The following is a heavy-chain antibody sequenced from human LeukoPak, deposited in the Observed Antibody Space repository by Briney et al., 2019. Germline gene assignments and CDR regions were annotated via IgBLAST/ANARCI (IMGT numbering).Heavy chain of an antibody. CDR2: INAFSSAI. V-gene: IGHV3-48*01. CDR3: TRDGRGPDGAPVDH. D-gene: IGHD4/OR15-4a*01. Sequence: GGSLRLSCAASGFTLSSYVMSWVRQAPGKGPEWVCYINAFSSAIYYADSVKGRFTISRENAKSSLSLQMNSLRAEDTAVYYWTRDGRGPDGAPVDHWGQGNLGTGSS. CDR1: GFTLSSYV. J-gene: IGHJ4*02.